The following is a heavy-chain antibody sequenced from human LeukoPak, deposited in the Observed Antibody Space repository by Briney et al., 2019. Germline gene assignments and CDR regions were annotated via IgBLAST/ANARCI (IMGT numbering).Heavy chain of an antibody. Sequence: ASVKVSCKASGYTFTGYYMHWVRQAPGQGLEWMGRINPNSGGTNYAQKFQGRVTMTRDTSISTAYMELSSLRSEDTAVYYCAIGITGTTDYWGQGTLVTVSS. J-gene: IGHJ4*02. CDR1: GYTFTGYY. D-gene: IGHD1-14*01. CDR3: AIGITGTTDY. V-gene: IGHV1-2*06. CDR2: INPNSGGT.